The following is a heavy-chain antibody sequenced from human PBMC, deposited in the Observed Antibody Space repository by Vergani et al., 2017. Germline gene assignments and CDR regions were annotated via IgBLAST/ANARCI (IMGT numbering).Heavy chain of an antibody. D-gene: IGHD1-26*01. CDR2: INHSGTI. V-gene: IGHV4-34*01. Sequence: QVKLQESGPGLVKPSETLSLTCTVPGASVNSYYWSWIRLAPGKGLEWIGEINHSGTINYNPTLKSPFNVSIDTSRDHFSLKLRSVSAADTAVYFCARRAERWETLLRDDFDVWGQGTFVTVSP. CDR3: ARRAERWETLLRDDFDV. CDR1: GASVNSYY. J-gene: IGHJ3*01.